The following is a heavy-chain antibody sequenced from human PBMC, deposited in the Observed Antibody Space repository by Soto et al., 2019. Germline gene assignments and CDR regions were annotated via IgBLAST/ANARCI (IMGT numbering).Heavy chain of an antibody. CDR1: GFSFSNAW. J-gene: IGHJ6*02. Sequence: EVQLVESGGGLVKPGGSLRLSCAASGFSFSNAWMNWVRQAPGKGLEWVGRIKRKIDGEKTDYAAPVKGRFTISRDDSTTTLSLQMNSLKADDTAVYYCTTGSVEGVWGQGTTVTVSS. V-gene: IGHV3-15*07. CDR3: TTGSVEGV. CDR2: IKRKIDGEKT.